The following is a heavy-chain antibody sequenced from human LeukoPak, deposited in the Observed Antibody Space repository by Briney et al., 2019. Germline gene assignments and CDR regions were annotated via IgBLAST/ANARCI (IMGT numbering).Heavy chain of an antibody. Sequence: PSETLSLTCTVSGGSISSYYWSWIRQPPGKGLEWIGYIYYSGSTNYNPSLKSRVTISVDTSKNQFSLKLSSVTAADTAVYYCARGPGAYYYYYGMDVWGQGTTVTVSS. D-gene: IGHD7-27*01. J-gene: IGHJ6*02. CDR1: GGSISSYY. V-gene: IGHV4-59*01. CDR2: IYYSGST. CDR3: ARGPGAYYYYYGMDV.